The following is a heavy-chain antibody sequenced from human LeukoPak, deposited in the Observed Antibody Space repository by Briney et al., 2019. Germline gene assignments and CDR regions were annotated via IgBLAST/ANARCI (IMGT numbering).Heavy chain of an antibody. J-gene: IGHJ6*03. Sequence: SETLSLTCAVYGGSFSDYSWTWIRQAPGEGLEWIGEINHNGGTNHNPSLVSRVIMSVDTSKNQFSLKVSPVTAADTAVYYCARVAYRYSINDWSRTGLGAYATKYYYYMDVWGKGTTVTVSS. CDR1: GGSFSDYS. CDR2: INHNGGT. D-gene: IGHD3-9*01. V-gene: IGHV4-34*01. CDR3: ARVAYRYSINDWSRTGLGAYATKYYYYMDV.